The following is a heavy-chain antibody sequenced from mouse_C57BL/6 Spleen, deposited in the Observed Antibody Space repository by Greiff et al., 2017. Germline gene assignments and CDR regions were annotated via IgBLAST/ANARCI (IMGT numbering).Heavy chain of an antibody. Sequence: QVTLKESGPGILQSSQTLSLTCSFSGFSLSTSGMGVSWIRQPSGKGLEWLAHIYWDDDKRYNPSLKSRLTISKDTSRNQVFLKITSVDTADTATYYCARKGDGYYGYYAMDYWGQGTSVTVSS. CDR3: ARKGDGYYGYYAMDY. CDR1: GFSLSTSGMG. D-gene: IGHD2-3*01. J-gene: IGHJ4*01. CDR2: IYWDDDK. V-gene: IGHV8-12*01.